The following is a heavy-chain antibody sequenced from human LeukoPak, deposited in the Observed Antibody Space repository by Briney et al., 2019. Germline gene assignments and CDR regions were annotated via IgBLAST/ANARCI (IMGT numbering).Heavy chain of an antibody. D-gene: IGHD2-21*02. Sequence: PSETLSLTCTVSGGSISSYYWSWIRQPPGKGLEWIGYIYYSGSTNYNPSLKSRVTISVDTSKNQFSLKLSSVTAADTAVYYCARVPDTVVTAIGLRPPPGMDVWGQGTTVTVSS. CDR2: IYYSGST. V-gene: IGHV4-59*01. CDR3: ARVPDTVVTAIGLRPPPGMDV. J-gene: IGHJ6*02. CDR1: GGSISSYY.